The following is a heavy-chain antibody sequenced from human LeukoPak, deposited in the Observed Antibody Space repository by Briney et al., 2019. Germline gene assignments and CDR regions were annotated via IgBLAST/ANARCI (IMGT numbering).Heavy chain of an antibody. CDR2: FDPEDGET. D-gene: IGHD4-11*01. CDR3: ATDYSIGSWYGMDV. CDR1: GYTLTELS. Sequence: ASVKVSCKVSGYTLTELSMHWVRQAPGKGLEWMGGFDPEDGETIYAQKFQGRVTMTEDTSTDTAYTELSSLRSEDTAVYYCATDYSIGSWYGMDVWGQGTTVTVSS. V-gene: IGHV1-24*01. J-gene: IGHJ6*02.